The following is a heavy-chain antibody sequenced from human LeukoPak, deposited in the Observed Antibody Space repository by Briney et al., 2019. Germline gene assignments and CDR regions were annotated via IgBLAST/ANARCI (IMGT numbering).Heavy chain of an antibody. CDR1: GFTFSSYG. CDR2: ISYEGSNK. D-gene: IGHD6-19*01. J-gene: IGHJ4*02. CDR3: AKDLGPVALNGGDY. Sequence: PGGSLRLSCAASGFTFSSYGMQSVRQAPGKGLEWVAVISYEGSNKYYADSVKGRFTISRDNSKNTLYLQMNSLRPDDTAVYYRAKDLGPVALNGGDYWGQGTLVTVSS. V-gene: IGHV3-30*18.